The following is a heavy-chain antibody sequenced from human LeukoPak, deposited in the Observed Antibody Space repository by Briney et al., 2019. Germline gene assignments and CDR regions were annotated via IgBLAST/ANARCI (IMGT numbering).Heavy chain of an antibody. D-gene: IGHD3-10*01. CDR1: GYTFTGYY. CDR2: INPNSGGT. V-gene: IGHV1-2*02. CDR3: ARASLWFGELSHHFDY. Sequence: ASVKVSCKASGYTFTGYYMHWVRQAPGQGLEWMGWINPNSGGTNYAQKFQGRVTMTRDTSISTAYMELSRLRSDDTAVYYCARASLWFGELSHHFDYWGQGTLVTVSS. J-gene: IGHJ4*02.